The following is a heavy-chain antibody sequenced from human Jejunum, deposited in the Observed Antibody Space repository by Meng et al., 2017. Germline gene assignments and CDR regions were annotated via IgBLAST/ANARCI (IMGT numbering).Heavy chain of an antibody. V-gene: IGHV4-39*01. J-gene: IGHJ5*02. CDR3: ARASYSYDSWFDP. CDR2: IYYNGKS. D-gene: IGHD5-18*01. Sequence: QLQLQESGPGLVKPSETLSLSCTFSGGSISSRSYYWVWIRQSPGKGLEWIGQIYYNGKSYYNPSLKSRVTMSVDMSRSQFSLNLNTVTAADTAVYYCARASYSYDSWFDPWGQGTLVTVSS. CDR1: GGSISSRSYY.